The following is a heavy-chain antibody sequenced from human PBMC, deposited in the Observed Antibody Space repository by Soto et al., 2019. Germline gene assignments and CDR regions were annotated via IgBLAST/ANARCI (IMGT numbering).Heavy chain of an antibody. CDR3: TRAVFANQKYYYGMDV. CDR2: IRTKANSYAT. V-gene: IGHV3-73*01. Sequence: GGSLRLSCAASGFTFSGSAMHWVRQASGKGLEWVGRIRTKANSYATAYAASVKGRFTISRDDSRNTAYLQMNSLITEDTAVYYCTRAVFANQKYYYGMDVWGQGTTVTVSS. D-gene: IGHD2-21*01. CDR1: GFTFSGSA. J-gene: IGHJ6*02.